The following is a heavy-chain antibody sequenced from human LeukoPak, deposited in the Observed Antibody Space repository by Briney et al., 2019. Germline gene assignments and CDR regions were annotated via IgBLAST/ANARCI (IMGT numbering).Heavy chain of an antibody. CDR3: ARGVRVGYYGGNSAVGTDY. CDR1: GGSISSSSYY. CDR2: IYYSGST. J-gene: IGHJ4*02. D-gene: IGHD4-23*01. V-gene: IGHV4-39*07. Sequence: KPSETLSLTCTVSGGSISSSSYYWGWLRQPPGKGLEWIGSIYYSGSTYYNPSLKSRVTISVDTSKNQFSLKLSSVTAADTAVYYCARGVRVGYYGGNSAVGTDYWGQGTLVTVSS.